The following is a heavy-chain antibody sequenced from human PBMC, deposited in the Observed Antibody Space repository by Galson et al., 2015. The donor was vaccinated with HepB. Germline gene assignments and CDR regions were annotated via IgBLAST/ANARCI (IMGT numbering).Heavy chain of an antibody. CDR1: GFTVSDHG. V-gene: IGHV3-33*08. D-gene: IGHD6-19*01. J-gene: IGHJ4*02. CDR3: ARYINVGWYAPDC. Sequence: SLRLSCAASGFTVSDHGIHWVRPAPGKGLEWVGFILGGATNTHFVDSVKGRFTISRDNLKNTLFLQMSSLRVEDTAVYYCARYINVGWYAPDCWGQGTLVTVSS. CDR2: ILGGATNT.